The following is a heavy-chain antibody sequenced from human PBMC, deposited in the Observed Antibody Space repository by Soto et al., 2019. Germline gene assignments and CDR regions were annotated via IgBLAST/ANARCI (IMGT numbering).Heavy chain of an antibody. J-gene: IGHJ4*02. CDR2: IIPILGIA. Sequence: QVQLVQSGAEVKKPGSSVKVSCKASGGTFSSYTISWVRQAPGQGLEWMGRIIPILGIANYAQKFQGRVTITADKSTSTAYMELSSLRSEDTAVYYCAREEDYGDYVVDYWGEGTLVTVSS. CDR1: GGTFSSYT. V-gene: IGHV1-69*08. D-gene: IGHD4-17*01. CDR3: AREEDYGDYVVDY.